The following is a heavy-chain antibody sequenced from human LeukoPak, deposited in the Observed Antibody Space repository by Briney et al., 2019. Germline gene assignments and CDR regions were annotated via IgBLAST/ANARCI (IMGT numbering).Heavy chain of an antibody. CDR2: IIPILGIA. CDR1: GGTFSSYT. J-gene: IGHJ5*02. V-gene: IGHV1-69*04. Sequence: SVKVSCKASGGTFSSYTISWVRQAPGQGLEWMGRIIPILGIAKYAQKFQGRVTITADKSTSTAYMELSSLRSEDTAVYYCARDSKYYDFWSGYSYNWFDPWGQGTLVTVSS. D-gene: IGHD3-3*01. CDR3: ARDSKYYDFWSGYSYNWFDP.